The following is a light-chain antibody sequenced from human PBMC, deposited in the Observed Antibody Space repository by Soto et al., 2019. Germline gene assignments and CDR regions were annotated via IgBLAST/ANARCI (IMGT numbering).Light chain of an antibody. CDR2: DVS. J-gene: IGLJ1*01. CDR3: CSYAGSDNFV. V-gene: IGLV2-23*02. CDR1: SSDVGSYNL. Sequence: QSALTQPASVSGSPGQSITISCTGTSSDVGSYNLVSWYQQHPGKAPKVMIYDVSKRPSGVSNRFSASKSGNTASLTISGLQPEDEADYYCCSYAGSDNFVFGTGTKATVL.